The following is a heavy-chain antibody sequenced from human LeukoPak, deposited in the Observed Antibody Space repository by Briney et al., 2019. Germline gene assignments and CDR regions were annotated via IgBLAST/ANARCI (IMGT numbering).Heavy chain of an antibody. D-gene: IGHD3-10*01. V-gene: IGHV3-23*01. J-gene: IGHJ4*02. CDR1: GFTFSSYA. CDR2: ISGSSGST. Sequence: PGGSLRLSCAASGFTFSSYAMSWVRQAPGKGLEWVSAISGSSGSTYYADAVKGRFTISRDNSENTLYLQMNSLRAEDTAVYYCAKGDSVSPTGYFDYWGQGTLVTVSS. CDR3: AKGDSVSPTGYFDY.